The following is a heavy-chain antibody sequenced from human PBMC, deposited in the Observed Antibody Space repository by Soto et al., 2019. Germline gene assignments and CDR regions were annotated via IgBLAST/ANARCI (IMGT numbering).Heavy chain of an antibody. CDR1: GFTFDDYT. Sequence: GGSLRLSCAASGFTFDDYTMHWVRQAPGKGLEWVSLISWDGGSTYYADSVKGRFTISRDNSKNSLYLQMNSLRTEDTALYYCAKDRGDGYNSAFDYWGQGTLVTVSS. D-gene: IGHD5-12*01. V-gene: IGHV3-43*01. CDR3: AKDRGDGYNSAFDY. CDR2: ISWDGGST. J-gene: IGHJ4*02.